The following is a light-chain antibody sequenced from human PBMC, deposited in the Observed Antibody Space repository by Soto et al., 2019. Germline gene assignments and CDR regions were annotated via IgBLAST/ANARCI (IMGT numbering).Light chain of an antibody. J-gene: IGKJ4*02. Sequence: EIVLTQSPGTLSLSPGERATLSCRASQSVTSSLAWYQQKPGQAPRLLIYDASNRATGIPARFSGSGSGTEFTLTISSLEPEDFAVYYCQQRYNWPLTFGGGSKVEIK. V-gene: IGKV3-11*01. CDR2: DAS. CDR3: QQRYNWPLT. CDR1: QSVTSS.